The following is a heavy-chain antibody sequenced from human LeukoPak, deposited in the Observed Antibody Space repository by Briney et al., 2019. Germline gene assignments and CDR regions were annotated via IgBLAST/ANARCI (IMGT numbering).Heavy chain of an antibody. CDR2: TYYRSKWYN. Sequence: SQTLSLTCAISGDSVSSNSAAWNWIRQSPSRGLEWLGRTYYRSKWYNDYAVYVKSRITINPDTSKNQFSLQLNSVTPEDTAVYYCAREGELLFLISFDAFDIWGQGTMVTVSS. J-gene: IGHJ3*02. CDR1: GDSVSSNSAA. D-gene: IGHD3-10*01. V-gene: IGHV6-1*01. CDR3: AREGELLFLISFDAFDI.